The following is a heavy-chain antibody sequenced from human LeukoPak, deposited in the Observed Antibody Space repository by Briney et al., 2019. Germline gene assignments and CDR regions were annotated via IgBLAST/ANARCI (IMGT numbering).Heavy chain of an antibody. V-gene: IGHV3-30*02. CDR2: IRYDGSNT. J-gene: IGHJ4*02. Sequence: PGGSLRLSCAASGFTFSSYGMHWVRQAPGKGLEWVTFIRYDGSNTHYADSVKGRFTISRDNSKNTLYLQMNSLRPEDTAVYYCAKGFPFDYWGQGTLVTVSS. CDR3: AKGFPFDY. CDR1: GFTFSSYG.